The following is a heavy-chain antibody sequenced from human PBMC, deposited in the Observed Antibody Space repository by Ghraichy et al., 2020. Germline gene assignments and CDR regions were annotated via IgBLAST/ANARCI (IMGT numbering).Heavy chain of an antibody. CDR3: ARGKHLGYCSSTSCYRVDYYYGMDV. J-gene: IGHJ6*02. CDR1: GFTFSSYS. Sequence: GESLNISCAASGFTFSSYSMNWVRQAPGKGLEWVSSISSSSSYIYYADSVKGRFTISRDNAKNSLYLQMNSLRAEDTAVYYCARGKHLGYCSSTSCYRVDYYYGMDVWGQGTTVTVSS. V-gene: IGHV3-21*01. CDR2: ISSSSSYI. D-gene: IGHD2-2*02.